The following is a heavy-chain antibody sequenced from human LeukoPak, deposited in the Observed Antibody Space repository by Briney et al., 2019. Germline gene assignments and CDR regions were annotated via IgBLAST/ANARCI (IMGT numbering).Heavy chain of an antibody. CDR1: GCSISNFY. D-gene: IGHD1-20*01. Sequence: SETLSLTCTVSGCSISNFYWTWIRQPAGEGLEWIGRIHSSGSTTFYPSFMSRLTMSGVTSKTQFSLNLSSVTAADTAMYYCARDIVYNWSHWYFDLWGRGTLVTVSS. CDR3: ARDIVYNWSHWYFDL. J-gene: IGHJ2*01. CDR2: IHSSGST. V-gene: IGHV4-4*07.